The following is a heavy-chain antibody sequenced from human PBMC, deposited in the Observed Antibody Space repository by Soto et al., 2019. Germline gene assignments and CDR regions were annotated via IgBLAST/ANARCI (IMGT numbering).Heavy chain of an antibody. V-gene: IGHV3-48*03. J-gene: IGHJ4*02. D-gene: IGHD2-2*01. CDR1: RFTFSTYE. Sequence: LRLSCAASRFTFSTYEMIWVRQAPGKGLEWVSYISSSGNTVYYADSVKGRLTISRDNTRNSLYLQMNSLRDEDTALYYCVRYCSSTLCNGVATRTFDYWGQGTLVTVSS. CDR3: VRYCSSTLCNGVATRTFDY. CDR2: ISSSGNTV.